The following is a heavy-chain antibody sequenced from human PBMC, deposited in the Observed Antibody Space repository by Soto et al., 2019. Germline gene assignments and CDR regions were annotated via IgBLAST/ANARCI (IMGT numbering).Heavy chain of an antibody. D-gene: IGHD3-10*01. J-gene: IGHJ6*02. Sequence: SATLSLTCTVSRGSISSYYWSWIRQPPRKGLEWIGYIYYSGGTKYNPSLKSRVTISVDTSKNQFYLKLSSVTAAATAVYYCAREAGADYYCSMDVWGQGTRVTVSS. CDR3: AREAGADYYCSMDV. V-gene: IGHV4-59*01. CDR1: RGSISSYY. CDR2: IYYSGGT.